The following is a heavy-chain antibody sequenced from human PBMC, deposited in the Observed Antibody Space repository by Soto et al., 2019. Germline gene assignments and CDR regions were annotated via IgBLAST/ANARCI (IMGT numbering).Heavy chain of an antibody. CDR2: LDPNKGNT. Sequence: QVQLVQSGAEVRKPGASVKVSCKASGYTFIWYTIHWVRQAPGQRPEWMGSLDPNKGNTEYSRNFQGRVTFTRDTSANTIYLELSGLRPEDTAVYYCARGGESVTEYWGQGTLVTVSS. D-gene: IGHD4-17*01. J-gene: IGHJ4*02. V-gene: IGHV1-3*01. CDR1: GYTFIWYT. CDR3: ARGGESVTEY.